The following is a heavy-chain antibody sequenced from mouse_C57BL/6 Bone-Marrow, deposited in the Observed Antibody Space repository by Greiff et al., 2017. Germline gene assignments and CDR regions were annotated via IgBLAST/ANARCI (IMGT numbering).Heavy chain of an antibody. Sequence: VQLQQSGAELMKPGASVKLSCKATGYTFTGYWIEWVKQRPGHGLEWIGEILPGSGSTNYTEKFKGKATFTADTSSNTAYMQLSSLTTEDSAIYYGARKYYCNLYYSMDYWGQGTSVTVSS. V-gene: IGHV1-9*01. J-gene: IGHJ4*01. CDR2: ILPGSGST. CDR1: GYTFTGYW. CDR3: ARKYYCNLYYSMDY. D-gene: IGHD2-1*01.